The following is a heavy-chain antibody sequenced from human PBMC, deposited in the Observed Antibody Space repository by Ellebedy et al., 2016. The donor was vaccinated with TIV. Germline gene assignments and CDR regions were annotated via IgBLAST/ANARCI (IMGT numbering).Heavy chain of an antibody. V-gene: IGHV3-7*03. D-gene: IGHD1-26*01. J-gene: IGHJ4*02. CDR2: IKQDGSEK. CDR1: GFTFSNYW. Sequence: GESLKISCAASGFTFSNYWMSWVRQAPGKGLEWVANIKQDGSEKYYVDSVKGRFTISRDNAKNSLYLQMNSLRAEDTAVYYCVRDLHWSYFDWGQGTLVTVSS. CDR3: VRDLHWSYFD.